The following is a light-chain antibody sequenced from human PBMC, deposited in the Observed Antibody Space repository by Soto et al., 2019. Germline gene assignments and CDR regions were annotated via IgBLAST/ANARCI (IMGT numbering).Light chain of an antibody. CDR3: QTWGTGIQV. Sequence: QPVLTQSPSASASLGASVKLTCTLRSGHSSYAIAWHQQQTEKGPRYLMKLNSDGSHSKGDGIPDRFSGSSSGAERYLTISSLQSEDEADYYCQTWGTGIQVFGGGTKVTVL. CDR2: LNSDGSH. J-gene: IGLJ2*01. CDR1: SGHSSYA. V-gene: IGLV4-69*01.